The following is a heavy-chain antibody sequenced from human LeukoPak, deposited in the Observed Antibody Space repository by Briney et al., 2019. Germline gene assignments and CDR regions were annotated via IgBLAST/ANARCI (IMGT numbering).Heavy chain of an antibody. CDR1: GFTFSDYY. V-gene: IGHV3-11*06. D-gene: IGHD3-3*01. Sequence: GGFLRLSCAASGFTFSDYYMSWIRQAPGKGLEWVSYISSSSSYTNYADSVKGRFTISRDNAKNSLYLQMNSLRAEDTAVYYCARDKERITIFGVVIPDSDYWGQGTLVTVSS. CDR2: ISSSSSYT. J-gene: IGHJ4*02. CDR3: ARDKERITIFGVVIPDSDY.